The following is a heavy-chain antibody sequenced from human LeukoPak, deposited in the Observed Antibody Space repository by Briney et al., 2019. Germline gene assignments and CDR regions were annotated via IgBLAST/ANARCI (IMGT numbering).Heavy chain of an antibody. Sequence: GGSLRLSCAASGFTFSDYYMSWIRQAPGKGLEWVSYISSSGSTIYYADSVKGRFTISRDNVKNSLYLQMNSLRAEDTAVYYCARADVDTADDYWGQGTLVTVSS. CDR1: GFTFSDYY. J-gene: IGHJ4*02. V-gene: IGHV3-11*01. CDR3: ARADVDTADDY. CDR2: ISSSGSTI. D-gene: IGHD5-18*01.